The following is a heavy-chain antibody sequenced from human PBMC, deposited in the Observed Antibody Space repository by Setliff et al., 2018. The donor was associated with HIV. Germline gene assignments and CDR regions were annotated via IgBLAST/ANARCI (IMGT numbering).Heavy chain of an antibody. CDR2: IHYSGSS. D-gene: IGHD3-10*01. V-gene: IGHV4-61*10. Sequence: SETLSLTCTVSGGSISSGGYYWSWIRQAAGKGLEWIGYIHYSGSSNYNPSLKSRVSISLDTSKKQVSLKLSSVTAADTAVYYCATYADRESNRFDPWGQGILVTVSS. CDR1: GGSISSGGYY. J-gene: IGHJ5*02. CDR3: ATYADRESNRFDP.